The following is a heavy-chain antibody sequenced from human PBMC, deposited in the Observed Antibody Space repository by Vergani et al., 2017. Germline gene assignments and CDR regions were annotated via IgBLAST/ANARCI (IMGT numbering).Heavy chain of an antibody. V-gene: IGHV3-74*01. J-gene: IGHJ6*03. CDR3: ARSRYYAHGVCYMTYYYYMDV. Sequence: EVQLVESGGGLVQPGGSLRLSCAASGFTFSRHWMHWVRQAPGKGLVWVSRVNPEGTNTPYADSVKGRFTISRDNAKNMMYLQLNSLRDEDTAVYYCARSRYYAHGVCYMTYYYYMDVWGEGTAVTVSS. D-gene: IGHD2-8*01. CDR1: GFTFSRHW. CDR2: VNPEGTNT.